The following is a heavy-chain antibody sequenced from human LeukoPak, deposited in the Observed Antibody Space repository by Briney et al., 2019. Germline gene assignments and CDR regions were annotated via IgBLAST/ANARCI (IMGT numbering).Heavy chain of an antibody. CDR1: GFTFRNYG. D-gene: IGHD2-15*01. V-gene: IGHV3-33*06. CDR3: AKSTCSDGTCSLYYFDY. Sequence: GGSLRLSCAASGFTFRNYGIHWVRPAPGKGLEWVGVIYYDGTNKYYADSVKGRFSISRDNSKNTLYLQMDSLRAEDTAVYYCAKSTCSDGTCSLYYFDYWGQGTRVTVSS. J-gene: IGHJ4*02. CDR2: IYYDGTNK.